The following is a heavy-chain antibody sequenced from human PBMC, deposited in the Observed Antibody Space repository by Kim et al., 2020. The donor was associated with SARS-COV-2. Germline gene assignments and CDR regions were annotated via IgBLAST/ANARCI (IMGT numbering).Heavy chain of an antibody. CDR2: ISDSSSTI. CDR3: ARDDGRSWYRSGGMDV. V-gene: IGHV3-48*04. CDR1: GFTFSSNS. D-gene: IGHD6-13*01. J-gene: IGHJ6*01. Sequence: GGSLRLSCAASGFTFSSNSMNWVRQAPGKGLEWLSYISDSSSTIYYADSVRGRFTISRDNAKNSLYLQMNSLRAEDTAVYYCARDDGRSWYRSGGMDVWG.